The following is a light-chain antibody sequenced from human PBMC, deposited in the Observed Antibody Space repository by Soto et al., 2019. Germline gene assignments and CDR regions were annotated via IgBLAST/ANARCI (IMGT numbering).Light chain of an antibody. J-gene: IGKJ1*01. V-gene: IGKV3-20*01. CDR3: QQYGSSPQT. CDR2: DAS. CDR1: QSVSSSY. Sequence: EIVLTQSPGTLSLSPGERATLSCRASQSVSSSYLAWYQQRPGQAPRLLLYDASNRATGVPDRFSGSGSGTDFTLTISRLEPEDFAVYYCQQYGSSPQTFGQGTKVEIK.